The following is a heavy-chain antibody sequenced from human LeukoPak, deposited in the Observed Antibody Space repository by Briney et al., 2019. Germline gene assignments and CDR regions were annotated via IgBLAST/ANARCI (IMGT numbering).Heavy chain of an antibody. V-gene: IGHV1-2*02. CDR1: GYTFTDYY. J-gene: IGHJ4*02. CDR3: AREYLSSWPDY. CDR2: INPNSGGT. Sequence: ASVKVSCKASGYTFTDYYMHWVRQAPGQGLEWMGWINPNSGGTNYAQKFQGRVTMTRDTSISTAYMELSRLRSDDTAVYYWAREYLSSWPDYWGQGTLVTVSS. D-gene: IGHD6-13*01.